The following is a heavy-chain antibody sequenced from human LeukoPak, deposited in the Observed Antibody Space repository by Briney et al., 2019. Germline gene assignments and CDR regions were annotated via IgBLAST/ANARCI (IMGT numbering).Heavy chain of an antibody. CDR2: ISPGGGTT. CDR1: GFAFGSEA. V-gene: IGHV3-23*01. CDR3: AKSRSGSANWALRIFDN. D-gene: IGHD1-1*01. Sequence: GGSLRLSCAVSGFAFGSEAMSWVRQSPARGLEWVASISPGGGTTYYADYVKGRFTISRDNSKNSLFVQMNSLRAEDTAVYFCAKSRSGSANWALRIFDNWGQGTLVTVSS. J-gene: IGHJ4*02.